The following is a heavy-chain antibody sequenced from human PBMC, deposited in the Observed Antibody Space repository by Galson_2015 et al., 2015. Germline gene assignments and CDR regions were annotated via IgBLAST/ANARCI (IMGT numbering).Heavy chain of an antibody. J-gene: IGHJ4*02. V-gene: IGHV1-69*13. Sequence: SVKVCCKASGGTFSIFAISWVRQAPGQRLEGMGGLLPIYGTPNYAQKFQGRVTSTADESTSTAYMELSSLTSEDTAVSYWATSNADVYCSGGSCYLDSWGQGTLVTVSS. CDR2: LLPIYGTP. D-gene: IGHD2-15*01. CDR3: ATSNADVYCSGGSCYLDS. CDR1: GGTFSIFA.